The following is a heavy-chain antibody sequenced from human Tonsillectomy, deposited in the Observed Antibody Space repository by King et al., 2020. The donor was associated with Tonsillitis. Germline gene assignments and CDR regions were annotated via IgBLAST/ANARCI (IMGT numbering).Heavy chain of an antibody. CDR2: ISSSSSYI. D-gene: IGHD6-13*01. CDR1: GFTFSSYS. J-gene: IGHJ4*02. CDR3: ATSIAAAGYDY. Sequence: VQLVESGGGLVKPGGSLRLSCAASGFTFSSYSMNWVRQAPGKGLEWVSSISSSSSYIYYADSVKGRFTISRDNAKNSLYLQMNSLRAEDTAVYYCATSIAAAGYDYWGQGTLVTVSS. V-gene: IGHV3-21*01.